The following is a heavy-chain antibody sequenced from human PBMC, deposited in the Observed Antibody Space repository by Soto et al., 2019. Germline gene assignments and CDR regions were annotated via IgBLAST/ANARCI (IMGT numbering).Heavy chain of an antibody. Sequence: SETLSLTCAVYGGSFSGYYWSWIRQPPGKGLEWIGEINHSGSTNYNPSLKSRVTISVDTSKTRFSLKLSSVTAADTAVCCCARRGCDSIFGSLDNWGQGARVTVSS. CDR3: ARRGCDSIFGSLDN. V-gene: IGHV4-34*01. CDR1: GGSFSGYY. J-gene: IGHJ4*02. D-gene: IGHD2-21*02. CDR2: INHSGST.